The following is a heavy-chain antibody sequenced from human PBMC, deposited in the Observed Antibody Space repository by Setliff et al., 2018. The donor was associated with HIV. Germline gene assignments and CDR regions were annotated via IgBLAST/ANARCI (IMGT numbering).Heavy chain of an antibody. CDR3: AGVSSQFSEWRKDYFEY. Sequence: ASVKVSCKASSYTFIGYYIHWIRQAPGQGLEWMGWIDPNNGGTKYARRFQDRVTMTRDTSINTAYMEVTRLTSDDTAVYYCAGVSSQFSEWRKDYFEYWGQGSLVTVSS. D-gene: IGHD3-3*01. J-gene: IGHJ4*02. CDR2: IDPNNGGT. CDR1: SYTFIGYY. V-gene: IGHV1-2*02.